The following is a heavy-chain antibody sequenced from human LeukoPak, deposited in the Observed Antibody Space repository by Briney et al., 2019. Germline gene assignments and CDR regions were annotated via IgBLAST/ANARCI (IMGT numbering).Heavy chain of an antibody. CDR1: GYTFTGYY. J-gene: IGHJ6*02. D-gene: IGHD6-13*01. CDR3: ARDSWAAAGTFYYYYGMDV. Sequence: ASVKVSCKASGYTFTGYYMHWVRQAPGQGLEWMGWINPNSGGTNHAQKFQGRVTMTRDTSISTAYMELSRLRSDDTAVYYCARDSWAAAGTFYYYYGMDVWGQGTTVTVSS. V-gene: IGHV1-2*02. CDR2: INPNSGGT.